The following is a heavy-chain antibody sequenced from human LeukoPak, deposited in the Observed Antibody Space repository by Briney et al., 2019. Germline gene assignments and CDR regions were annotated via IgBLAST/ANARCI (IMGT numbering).Heavy chain of an antibody. J-gene: IGHJ4*02. D-gene: IGHD4-23*01. CDR1: GGSISSYY. CDR3: ARGAYGGNSLGNFDY. Sequence: TASETLSLTCTVSGGSISSYYWSWIRQPPGKGLEWIGYIYYSGSTNYNPSLKSRVTISVDTSKNQFSLKLSSVTAADTAVYYCARGAYGGNSLGNFDYWGQGTLVTVSS. V-gene: IGHV4-59*01. CDR2: IYYSGST.